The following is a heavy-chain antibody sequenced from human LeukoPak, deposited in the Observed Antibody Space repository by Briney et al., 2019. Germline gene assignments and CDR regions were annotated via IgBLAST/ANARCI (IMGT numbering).Heavy chain of an antibody. Sequence: ASVNVSCKASVYTFTGYYMHWVRQAPGQGLEWMGWINPNSGGTNYAQKFQGRVTMTRDTSISTAYMELSRLRSDDTAVYYCARDRYCSGGSCYDYWGQGTLVTVSS. V-gene: IGHV1-2*02. CDR2: INPNSGGT. D-gene: IGHD2-15*01. CDR1: VYTFTGYY. CDR3: ARDRYCSGGSCYDY. J-gene: IGHJ4*02.